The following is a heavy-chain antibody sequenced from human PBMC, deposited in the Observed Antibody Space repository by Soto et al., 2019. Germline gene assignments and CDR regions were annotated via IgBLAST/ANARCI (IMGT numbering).Heavy chain of an antibody. CDR2: IIPIFGTA. J-gene: IGHJ4*02. CDR1: GGTFSSYA. CDR3: ETVVVPAAIGY. V-gene: IGHV1-69*13. D-gene: IGHD2-2*01. Sequence: SVKVSCKASGGTFSSYAISWVRQAPGQGLEWMGGIIPIFGTANYAQKFQGRVTITADESTSTAYMELSSLRSEDTAVYYCETVVVPAAIGYWGQGTLVTVSS.